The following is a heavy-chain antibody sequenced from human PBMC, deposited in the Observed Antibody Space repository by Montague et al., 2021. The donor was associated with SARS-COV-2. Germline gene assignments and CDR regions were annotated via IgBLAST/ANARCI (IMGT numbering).Heavy chain of an antibody. Sequence: PALVKPTQTLTLTCTFSGFSLTTFGVGVGWIRQPPGKAPEWLTLVYWDDDEHYSPSLKNRLSVTKAASEPWVVLRMTNMHPVDTATYYCVYWKMGDGNPNFEFWSQGTLVTVSS. V-gene: IGHV2-5*02. J-gene: IGHJ4*02. CDR2: VYWDDDE. CDR3: VYWKMGDGNPNFEF. D-gene: IGHD1-1*01. CDR1: GFSLTTFGVG.